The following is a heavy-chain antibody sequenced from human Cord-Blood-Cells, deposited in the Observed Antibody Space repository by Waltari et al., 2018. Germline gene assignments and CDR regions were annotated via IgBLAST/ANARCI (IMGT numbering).Heavy chain of an antibody. CDR3: ARGRDSSGYYFDY. CDR1: GGSFSGYY. CDR2: INHSGST. Sequence: QVQLQQWGAGLLKPSETLSLTCAVYGGSFSGYYWSWIGQPPGKGLEWIGEINHSGSTNYNPSLKSRVTIAVDTSKNQFSLKLSSVTAADTAVYYCARGRDSSGYYFDYWGQGTLVTVSS. J-gene: IGHJ4*02. D-gene: IGHD3-22*01. V-gene: IGHV4-34*01.